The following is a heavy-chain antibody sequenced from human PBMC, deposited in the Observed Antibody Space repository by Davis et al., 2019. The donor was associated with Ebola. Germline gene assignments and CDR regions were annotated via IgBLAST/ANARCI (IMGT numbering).Heavy chain of an antibody. V-gene: IGHV5-51*01. CDR3: ARLLVAGTGDI. J-gene: IGHJ3*02. CDR1: GYTFTSYG. D-gene: IGHD6-19*01. CDR2: IYPGDSDT. Sequence: KVSCKASGYTFTSYGISWVRQAPGQGLEWMGIIYPGDSDTRYSPSFQGQVTISADRSISTAYLQWSSPKASDTAMYYCARLLVAGTGDIWGQGTMVTVSS.